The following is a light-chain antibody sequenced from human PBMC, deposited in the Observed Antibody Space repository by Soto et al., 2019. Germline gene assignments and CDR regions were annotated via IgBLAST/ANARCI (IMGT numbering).Light chain of an antibody. V-gene: IGKV1-12*01. J-gene: IGKJ4*01. Sequence: DIQMTQSPSSVSASVGDRVTITCRASQDINSWLTWYQQKPGKAPKVLIYIASRLQTVVPSRFSGRGSGTDFSRTISNLQPEDFATYFGQQSKSFPLTFGGGTKVEIK. CDR3: QQSKSFPLT. CDR1: QDINSW. CDR2: IAS.